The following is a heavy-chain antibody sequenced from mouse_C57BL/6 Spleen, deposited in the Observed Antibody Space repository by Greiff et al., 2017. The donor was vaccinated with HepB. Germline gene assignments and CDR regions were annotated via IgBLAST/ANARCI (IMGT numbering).Heavy chain of an antibody. J-gene: IGHJ4*01. Sequence: VQLQQSGAELVKPGASVKISCKASGYAFSSYWMNWVKQRPGKGLEWIGQIYPGDGDTNYNGKFKGKATLTADKSSNTAYMQLSSLTSEDSAVYFCAMGGGSRDYAMDYWGQGTSVTVSS. CDR2: IYPGDGDT. CDR3: AMGGGSRDYAMDY. CDR1: GYAFSSYW. V-gene: IGHV1-80*01.